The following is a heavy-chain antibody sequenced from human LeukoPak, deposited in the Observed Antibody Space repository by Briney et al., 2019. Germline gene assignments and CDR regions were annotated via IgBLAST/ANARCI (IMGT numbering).Heavy chain of an antibody. V-gene: IGHV4-39*07. D-gene: IGHD1-14*01. J-gene: IGHJ6*03. CDR2: ISHSGTT. Sequence: SETLSLTCTVSGGSFSGTIYPWGCIRQPPGKGLGWIGSISHSGTTYYHPPLKSRVTISIHTPKSQFSLKLNAVTPADTAVYYCAREGGNSYYYYYGDVWRRATTVSVPS. CDR1: GGSFSGTIYP. CDR3: AREGGNSYYYYYGDV.